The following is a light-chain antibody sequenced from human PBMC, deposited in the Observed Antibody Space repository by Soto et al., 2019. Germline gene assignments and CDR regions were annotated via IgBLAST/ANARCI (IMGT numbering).Light chain of an antibody. Sequence: QSDLTQPPSASGSPGQSVAISCTGTASDIGGYSFVSWYQQHPGKAPKLLIYDVNKRPSGVPDRFSGSKSGNTASLTVSGLQAEDEAEYYCSAHGGTNPYVFGTGTKLTVL. CDR3: SAHGGTNPYV. CDR1: ASDIGGYSF. V-gene: IGLV2-8*01. CDR2: DVN. J-gene: IGLJ1*01.